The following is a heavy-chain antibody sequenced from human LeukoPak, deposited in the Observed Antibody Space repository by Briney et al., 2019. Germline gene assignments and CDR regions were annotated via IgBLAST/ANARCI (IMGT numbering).Heavy chain of an antibody. CDR1: GFTFSSDA. D-gene: IGHD3-3*01. CDR2: ISGSGDTT. V-gene: IGHV3-23*01. Sequence: GGSLRLSCAASGFTFSSDALTWVRQPPGKGLEWISTISGSGDTTYYADSVKGRFTTSRDNSKDVVYLQMNSLRAEDTAVYYCAKSLDYDFWSGYPPFDYWGQGTLVTVSS. J-gene: IGHJ4*02. CDR3: AKSLDYDFWSGYPPFDY.